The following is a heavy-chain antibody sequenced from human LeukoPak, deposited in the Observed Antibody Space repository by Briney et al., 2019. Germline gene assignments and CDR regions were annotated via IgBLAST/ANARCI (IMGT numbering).Heavy chain of an antibody. CDR2: IYYTGST. CDR1: GGSISTYY. V-gene: IGHV4-59*01. J-gene: IGHJ4*02. Sequence: SETLSLTCTVSGGSISTYYWNWIRQPPGKGREWIGYIYYTGSTNYNPSLKSRVTISVDTSKNQFSLKLSSVTAADTAVYYCARGRGGYDSTPDYWGQGTLVTVSS. D-gene: IGHD5-12*01. CDR3: ARGRGGYDSTPDY.